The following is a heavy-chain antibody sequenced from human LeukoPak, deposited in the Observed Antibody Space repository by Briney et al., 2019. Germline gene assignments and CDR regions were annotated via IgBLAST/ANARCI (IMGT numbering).Heavy chain of an antibody. J-gene: IGHJ4*02. Sequence: GGSLRLSCVVSGFTFSIAWMSWVRQAPGKGLEWIGHIKSITAGGTTGYAAPVKGRFTISRDDSENTLFLQMNSLKTEDTAVYYCSTEYYGSANFNFWGQGTLVTVSS. CDR1: GFTFSIAW. CDR3: STEYYGSANFNF. V-gene: IGHV3-15*01. CDR2: IKSITAGGTT. D-gene: IGHD3-10*01.